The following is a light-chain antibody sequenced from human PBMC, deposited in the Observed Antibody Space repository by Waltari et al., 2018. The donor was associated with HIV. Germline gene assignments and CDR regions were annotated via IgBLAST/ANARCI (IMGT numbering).Light chain of an antibody. J-gene: IGKJ5*01. V-gene: IGKV3-20*01. CDR3: QQYGSSPSIT. CDR1: QSVSSSY. CDR2: GAS. Sequence: EIVLTQSPATLSLSPGERATLSCRASQSVSSSYLAWYQQKPGQAPRLLSYGASSRATGIPDRFSGSGSGTDFKLTISRLEPEDFAVYYCQQYGSSPSITFGQGTRLEIK.